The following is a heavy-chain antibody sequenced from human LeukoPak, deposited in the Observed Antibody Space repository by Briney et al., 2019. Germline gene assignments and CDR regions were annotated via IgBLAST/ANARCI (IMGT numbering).Heavy chain of an antibody. CDR3: ASSPYYYGSGSYYEAYYYYGMDV. Sequence: SETLSLTCTVSGGSISSSSYYWGWIRQHPGKGLEWIGYIYYSGSTYYNPSLKSRVTISVDTSKNQFSLKLSSVTAADTAVYYCASSPYYYGSGSYYEAYYYYGMDVWGQGTTVTVSS. CDR2: IYYSGST. V-gene: IGHV4-31*03. J-gene: IGHJ6*02. D-gene: IGHD3-10*01. CDR1: GGSISSSSYY.